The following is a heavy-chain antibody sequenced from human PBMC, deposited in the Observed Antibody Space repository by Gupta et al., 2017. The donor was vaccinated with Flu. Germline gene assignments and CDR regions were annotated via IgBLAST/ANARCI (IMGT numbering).Heavy chain of an antibody. V-gene: IGHV4-39*01. CDR2: IYYSGST. Sequence: QLQLQESGPGLVKPSETLSLTCTVSGGSISSSSYYWGWIRQPPGKGLEWIGSIYYSGSTYYNPSLKSRVTISVDTSKNQFSLKLSSVTAADTAVYYCARLFIVGATPSREWGQGTLVTVSS. D-gene: IGHD1-26*01. CDR3: ARLFIVGATPSRE. J-gene: IGHJ4*02. CDR1: GGSISSSSYY.